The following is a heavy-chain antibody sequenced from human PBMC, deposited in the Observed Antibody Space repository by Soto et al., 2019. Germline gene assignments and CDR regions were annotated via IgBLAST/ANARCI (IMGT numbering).Heavy chain of an antibody. CDR1: GFTFSSYD. Sequence: VQLVESGGGLVQPGGSLRLSCAASGFTFSSYDMHWVRQATGKGLEWVSAIGTAGDTYYPGSVKGRFTISRENAKNSLYLQMNSLRAGDTAVYYCARDLRRYSGSYLTYYYYGMDVWGQGTTVTVSS. J-gene: IGHJ6*02. V-gene: IGHV3-13*01. D-gene: IGHD1-26*01. CDR2: IGTAGDT. CDR3: ARDLRRYSGSYLTYYYYGMDV.